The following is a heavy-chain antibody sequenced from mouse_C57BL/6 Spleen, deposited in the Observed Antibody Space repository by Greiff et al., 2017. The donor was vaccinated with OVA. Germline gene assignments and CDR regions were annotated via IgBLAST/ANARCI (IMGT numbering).Heavy chain of an antibody. V-gene: IGHV8-12*01. CDR1: GFSLSTSGMG. J-gene: IGHJ1*03. Sequence: QVQLKESGPGILQSSQNLSLTCSFSGFSLSTSGMGVSWIRQPSGKGLEWLAHIYWDDDKRYNPSLKSRLTISKDTSRNQVFLKITSVDTADTATYYCARKGWYFDVWGTGTTVTVSS. CDR2: IYWDDDK. CDR3: ARKGWYFDV.